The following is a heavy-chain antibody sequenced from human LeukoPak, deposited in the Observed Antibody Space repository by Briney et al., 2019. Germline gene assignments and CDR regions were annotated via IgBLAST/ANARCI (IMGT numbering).Heavy chain of an antibody. CDR2: MNPNSGNT. J-gene: IGHJ4*02. CDR1: GYTFTSYD. D-gene: IGHD3-10*01. V-gene: IGHV1-8*01. CDR3: ARAGVSGPLIDY. Sequence: ASVKVSCKASGYTFTSYDINWVRQATGQGLEWAGWMNPNSGNTGYAQKFQGRVTMTRNTSISTAYMELSSLRSEDTAVYYCARAGVSGPLIDYWGQGTLVTVSS.